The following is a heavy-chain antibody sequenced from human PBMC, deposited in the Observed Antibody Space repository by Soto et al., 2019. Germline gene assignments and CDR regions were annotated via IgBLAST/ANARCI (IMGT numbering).Heavy chain of an antibody. CDR1: GGTFSSYA. D-gene: IGHD5-12*01. CDR2: IIPIFGTA. CDR3: ARPAMATIEWGYGMDV. Sequence: QVQLVQSGAEVKKPGSSVKVSCKASGGTFSSYAISWVRQAPGQGLEWMGGIIPIFGTANYAQKFQGRVTITADESTSKAYMELSSLRSEDTAVYYCARPAMATIEWGYGMDVWGQGTTVTVSS. J-gene: IGHJ6*02. V-gene: IGHV1-69*12.